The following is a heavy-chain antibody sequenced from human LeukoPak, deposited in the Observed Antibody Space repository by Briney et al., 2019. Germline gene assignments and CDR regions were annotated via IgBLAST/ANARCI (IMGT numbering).Heavy chain of an antibody. Sequence: PSETLSLTCTVSGGSISSGGYYWSWIRQHPGKGLEWIGYIYYSGSTYYNPSLKSRVTISVDTSKNQFSLKLSSVSAADTAVYYCASHLAYYYDSSGPVDVWGQGTMVTVSS. J-gene: IGHJ3*01. V-gene: IGHV4-31*03. CDR1: GGSISSGGYY. CDR2: IYYSGST. CDR3: ASHLAYYYDSSGPVDV. D-gene: IGHD3-22*01.